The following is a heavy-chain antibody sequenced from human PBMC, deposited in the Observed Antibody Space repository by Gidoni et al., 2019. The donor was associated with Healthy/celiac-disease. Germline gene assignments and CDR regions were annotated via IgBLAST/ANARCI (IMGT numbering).Heavy chain of an antibody. D-gene: IGHD2-21*01. J-gene: IGHJ4*02. V-gene: IGHV3-9*01. CDR3: AKDTGIYWGGDCYATNLGGITMIFGGLVD. CDR2: ISWNSGSI. CDR1: GFTFDDYA. Sequence: GFTFDDYAMHWVRQAPGTGLEWVSGISWNSGSIGYADSVKGRLTISRDNAKNSLYLQMNSLRAEDTALYYCAKDTGIYWGGDCYATNLGGITMIFGGLVDWGQGTLVTVSS.